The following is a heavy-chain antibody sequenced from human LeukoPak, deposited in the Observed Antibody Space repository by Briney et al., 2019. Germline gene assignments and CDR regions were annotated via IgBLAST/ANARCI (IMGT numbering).Heavy chain of an antibody. D-gene: IGHD2-15*01. CDR1: GGTFSSYA. CDR2: IIPILGIA. J-gene: IGHJ5*02. V-gene: IGHV1-69*04. Sequence: SVKVSCKASGGTFSSYAISWVRQAPGQGLEWMGRIIPILGIANYAQKFQGRVTITADKSTSTAYMELSSLRSEDTAVYYCARDQVAGTTTMPSGWFDPWGQGTLVTVSS. CDR3: ARDQVAGTTTMPSGWFDP.